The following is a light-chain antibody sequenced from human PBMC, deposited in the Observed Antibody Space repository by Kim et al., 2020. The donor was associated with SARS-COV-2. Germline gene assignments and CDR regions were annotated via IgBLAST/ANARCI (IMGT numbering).Light chain of an antibody. CDR1: SGHSSYA. Sequence: ASVKLTCTLSSGHSSYAIAWHQQQPEKGPRYLMKLNSDGSHSKGDEIPDRFSGSSSGTERYLTISSLQSEDEADYYCQTWDSGLWVFGGGTQLTVL. V-gene: IGLV4-69*01. J-gene: IGLJ3*02. CDR2: LNSDGSH. CDR3: QTWDSGLWV.